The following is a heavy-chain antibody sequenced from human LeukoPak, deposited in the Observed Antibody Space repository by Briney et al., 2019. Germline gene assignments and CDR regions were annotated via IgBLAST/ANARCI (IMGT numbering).Heavy chain of an antibody. V-gene: IGHV3-21*01. D-gene: IGHD6-19*01. CDR1: GFTFTDYY. Sequence: PGGSLRLSCVVSGFTFTDYYMTWVRQAPGKGLEWVSSISSSSSYIYYADSVKGRFTISRDNAKNSLYLQMNSLRAEDTAVYYCARDGFDSSGWEDYWGQGTLVTVSS. J-gene: IGHJ4*02. CDR3: ARDGFDSSGWEDY. CDR2: ISSSSSYI.